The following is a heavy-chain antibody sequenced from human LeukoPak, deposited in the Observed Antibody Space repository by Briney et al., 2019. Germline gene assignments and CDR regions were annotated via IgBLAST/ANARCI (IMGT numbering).Heavy chain of an antibody. J-gene: IGHJ4*02. CDR2: INPNSGGT. CDR3: ARDLPGWPAAIL. Sequence: ASVKVSCKASGYTFTGYYMHWVRQAPGQGLEWMGWINPNSGGTNYAQRFQGRVTMTRDTSISTAYMELSRLRSDDTAVYYCARDLPGWPAAILWGQGTLVTVSS. V-gene: IGHV1-2*02. CDR1: GYTFTGYY. D-gene: IGHD2-2*01.